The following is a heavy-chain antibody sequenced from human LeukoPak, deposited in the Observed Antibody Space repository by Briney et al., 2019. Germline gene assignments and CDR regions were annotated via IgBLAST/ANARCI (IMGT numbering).Heavy chain of an antibody. V-gene: IGHV1-2*02. CDR1: GYTFTGYY. D-gene: IGHD5-18*01. CDR3: ARDGGYSYGYRYYYYMDV. Sequence: VASVKVSCKASGYTFTGYYMHWVRQAPGQGLEWMGWINPNSGGTNYAQKFQGRVTMTTDTSTSTAYMELRSLRSDDTAVYYCARDGGYSYGYRYYYYMDVWGKGTTVTVSS. J-gene: IGHJ6*03. CDR2: INPNSGGT.